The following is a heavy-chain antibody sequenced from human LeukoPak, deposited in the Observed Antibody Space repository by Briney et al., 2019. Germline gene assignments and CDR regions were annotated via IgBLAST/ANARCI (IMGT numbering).Heavy chain of an antibody. V-gene: IGHV4-34*01. Sequence: PSETLSLTCALYGGSFSGYYWSWIRQPPGKGLEWIGEINHSGSTNYNPSLKSRVTISVDTSKNQFSLKLSSVTAADTAVYYCARVIAVAGVGYWGQGTLVTVSS. D-gene: IGHD6-19*01. J-gene: IGHJ4*02. CDR3: ARVIAVAGVGY. CDR2: INHSGST. CDR1: GGSFSGYY.